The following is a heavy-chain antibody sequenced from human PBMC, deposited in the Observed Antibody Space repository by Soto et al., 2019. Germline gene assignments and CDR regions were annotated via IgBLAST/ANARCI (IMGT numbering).Heavy chain of an antibody. D-gene: IGHD6-19*01. CDR3: TTDAVSYWPYSSGWYDYCYGMDV. CDR1: GFTFSNAW. V-gene: IGHV3-15*01. CDR2: IKSKTDGGTT. J-gene: IGHJ6*02. Sequence: EVQLVESGGGLVKPGGSLRLSCAASGFTFSNAWMSWVRQAPGKGLEWVGRIKSKTDGGTTDYAAPVKGRFTISRDDSKNTLYLQMNSLKTEDTAVYYCTTDAVSYWPYSSGWYDYCYGMDVWGQGTTVTVSS.